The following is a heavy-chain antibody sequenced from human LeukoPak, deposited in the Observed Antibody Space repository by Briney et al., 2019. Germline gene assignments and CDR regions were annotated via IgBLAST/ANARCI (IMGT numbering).Heavy chain of an antibody. CDR1: GGSFSGYY. J-gene: IGHJ4*02. Sequence: SETLSLTCAAYGGSFSGYYWSWIRQPPGKGLEWIGEINHSGSTNYNPSLKSRVTISVDTSKNQFSLKLSSVTAADTAVYYCARAEPIERQTEMLVVVNPFDYWGQGTLVTVSS. CDR2: INHSGST. CDR3: ARAEPIERQTEMLVVVNPFDY. D-gene: IGHD3-22*01. V-gene: IGHV4-34*01.